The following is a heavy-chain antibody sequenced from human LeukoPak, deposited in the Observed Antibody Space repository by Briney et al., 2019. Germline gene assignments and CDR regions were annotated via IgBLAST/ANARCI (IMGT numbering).Heavy chain of an antibody. V-gene: IGHV4-59*01. J-gene: IGHJ5*02. CDR3: ARGARGWFDP. CDR1: GGSISSYY. CDR2: IYYSGST. Sequence: PSGTLSLTCTVSGGSISSYYWSWIRQPPGKGLEWIGYIYYSGSTNYNPSLKSRVTISVDTSKNQFSLKLSSVTAADTAVYYCARGARGWFDPWGQGTLVTVSS.